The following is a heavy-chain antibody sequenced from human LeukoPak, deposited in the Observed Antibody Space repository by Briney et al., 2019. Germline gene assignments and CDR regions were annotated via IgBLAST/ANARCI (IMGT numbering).Heavy chain of an antibody. CDR2: IDNDGRTT. CDR1: GYSFRHYW. J-gene: IGHJ4*02. CDR3: ARDVGGAGGY. V-gene: IGHV3-74*01. Sequence: GGSLRLSCAASGYSFRHYWMHWVRQAPGKGPVWVSRIDNDGRTTDYAVSVKGRFTISRDNVQNTLYLQMDSLRAEDTAVYYCARDVGGAGGYWGQGTLVTVSS. D-gene: IGHD3-10*01.